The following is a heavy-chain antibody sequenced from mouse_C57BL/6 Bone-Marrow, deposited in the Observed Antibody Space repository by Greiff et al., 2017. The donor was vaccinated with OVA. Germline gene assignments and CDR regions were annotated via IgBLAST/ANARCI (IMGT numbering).Heavy chain of an antibody. CDR2: ISPSDSET. CDR3: ARDLLLLYWYFDV. Sequence: QVQLQQPGAELVRPGSSVKLSCKASGYTFTSYWMDWVKQRPGQGLEWIGNISPSDSETHYNQKFKDKATLTVDKSSSTAYMQLSSLTSEDSAVYYCARDLLLLYWYFDVWGTGTTVTVSS. D-gene: IGHD1-1*01. CDR1: GYTFTSYW. V-gene: IGHV1-61*01. J-gene: IGHJ1*03.